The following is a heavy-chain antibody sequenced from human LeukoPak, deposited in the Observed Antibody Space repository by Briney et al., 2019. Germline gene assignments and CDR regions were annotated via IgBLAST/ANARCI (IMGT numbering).Heavy chain of an antibody. V-gene: IGHV3-23*01. D-gene: IGHD3-22*01. CDR3: AKNYYDSSGYEYYFDY. Sequence: GGSLRLSCAASGFTLSSYAMSWVRQAPGKGLEWVSAISGSGGSTYYADSVKGRFTISRDNSKNTLYLQMNSLRAEDTAVYYCAKNYYDSSGYEYYFDYWGQGTLVTVSS. J-gene: IGHJ4*02. CDR2: ISGSGGST. CDR1: GFTLSSYA.